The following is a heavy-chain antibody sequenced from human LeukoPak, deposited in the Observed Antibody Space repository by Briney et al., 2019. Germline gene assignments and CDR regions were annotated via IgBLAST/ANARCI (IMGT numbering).Heavy chain of an antibody. Sequence: ETLSLTCTVSGGSISSSSYYWGWIRQPPGKGLEWVSSISSRTTYIYYADSVKGRFTISRDNAKNSLYLQMNSLRAEDTAVYYCARDSRYCRGGSCPGMDVWGQGTTVTVSS. CDR2: ISSRTTYI. D-gene: IGHD2-15*01. J-gene: IGHJ6*02. CDR1: GGSISSSS. CDR3: ARDSRYCRGGSCPGMDV. V-gene: IGHV3-21*06.